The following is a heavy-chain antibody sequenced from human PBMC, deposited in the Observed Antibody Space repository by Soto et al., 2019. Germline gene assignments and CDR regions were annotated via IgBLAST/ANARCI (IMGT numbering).Heavy chain of an antibody. CDR1: GGSFSGHS. CDR2: IIHSGGTIWGINYGGGT. D-gene: IGHD1-1*01. V-gene: IGHV4-34*02. CDR3: ARASADRTGTTFFDY. Sequence: QVQLQQWGAGLLKPSETLSLSCAVYGGSFSGHSWTWIRQLPGKGLEWIGEIIHSGGTIWGINYGGGTNSNPSLKSRVTISVDTSKNQVSLKMSSVTAADSAVYYCARASADRTGTTFFDYWGRGTRVTVSS. J-gene: IGHJ4*02.